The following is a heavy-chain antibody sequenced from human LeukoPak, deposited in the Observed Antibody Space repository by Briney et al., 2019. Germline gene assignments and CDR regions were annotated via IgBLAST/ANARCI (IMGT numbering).Heavy chain of an antibody. CDR2: INTNTGNP. J-gene: IGHJ4*02. Sequence: WASVKVSCKASGYTFTSCAMNWVRQAPGQGLEWMGWINTNTGNPTYAQGFTGRLVFSLDTSVSTAYLQISSLKAEDTAVYYCTRQGPGYCGSTSCYGVDYWGQGTLVTVSS. D-gene: IGHD2-2*01. CDR1: GYTFTSCA. CDR3: TRQGPGYCGSTSCYGVDY. V-gene: IGHV7-4-1*02.